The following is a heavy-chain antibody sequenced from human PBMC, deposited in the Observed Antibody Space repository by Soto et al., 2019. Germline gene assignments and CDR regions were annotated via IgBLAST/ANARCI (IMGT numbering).Heavy chain of an antibody. D-gene: IGHD4-17*01. CDR3: AYGDSRGPFDS. CDR1: GGSISSYY. Sequence: QVQLQESGPGLVRPSETLSLTCTVSGGSISSYYWSWIRQPPGKGLEWSGYIYNSGSTNYNPSLKSRVTISVDTSKNQFSLKLSSVTAADTAVYYCAYGDSRGPFDSWGQGTLVTVSS. J-gene: IGHJ4*02. CDR2: IYNSGST. V-gene: IGHV4-59*01.